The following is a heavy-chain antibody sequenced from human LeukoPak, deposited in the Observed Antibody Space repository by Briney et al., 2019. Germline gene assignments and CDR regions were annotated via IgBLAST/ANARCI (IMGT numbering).Heavy chain of an antibody. V-gene: IGHV3-23*01. CDR1: GFIFRNYA. Sequence: GASLRLSCAASGFIFRNYAMSWVRQAPGKGLEWASAITGSGDTTYYADSVKGRFTVSRDNSKNTLYVEMNTLRAEDTAVYYCAKWGDYDILTGYYVSDFWGQGTLVTVSS. D-gene: IGHD3-9*01. CDR3: AKWGDYDILTGYYVSDF. CDR2: ITGSGDTT. J-gene: IGHJ4*02.